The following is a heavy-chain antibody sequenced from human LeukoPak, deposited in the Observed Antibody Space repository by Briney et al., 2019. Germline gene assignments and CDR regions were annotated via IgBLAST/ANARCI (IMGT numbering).Heavy chain of an antibody. D-gene: IGHD3-10*01. Sequence: GGSLRLSCAASGFTFSSYGFHWVRQAPGKGLEWVAIIWYDGRNKYYADSVKGRFTISRDNSKNTLYLQMNSLRGEDTAVYYCARDLTMADNPLGYWGQGTLVTVSS. CDR2: IWYDGRNK. CDR3: ARDLTMADNPLGY. CDR1: GFTFSSYG. J-gene: IGHJ4*02. V-gene: IGHV3-33*01.